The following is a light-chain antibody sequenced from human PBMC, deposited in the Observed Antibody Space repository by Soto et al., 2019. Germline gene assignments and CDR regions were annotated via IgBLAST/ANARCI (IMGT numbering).Light chain of an antibody. CDR1: SSDVGGYSS. J-gene: IGLJ1*01. CDR2: EVS. Sequence: QSALTQPPSASGSPGQSVTISCTGTSSDVGGYSSVAWFQHHPGKAPKLMIYEVSKRPSGVPDRFSGSKSGNTASLTVSGLQAEDEDDYYCISYAGSNNYVFGTGTKVTVL. CDR3: ISYAGSNNYV. V-gene: IGLV2-8*01.